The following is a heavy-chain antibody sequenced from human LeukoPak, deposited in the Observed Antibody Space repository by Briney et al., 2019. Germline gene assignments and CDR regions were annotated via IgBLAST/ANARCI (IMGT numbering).Heavy chain of an antibody. Sequence: ASVKVSCKASGYTFTGYYMHWVRQAPGQGLEWMGRFNPNSGGTNYAQKFQGRVTMTRDTSISTAYMELSRLRSDDTAAYYCARDFCGGDCYSGAFDIWGQGTMVTVSS. CDR2: FNPNSGGT. V-gene: IGHV1-2*06. D-gene: IGHD2-21*02. J-gene: IGHJ3*02. CDR3: ARDFCGGDCYSGAFDI. CDR1: GYTFTGYY.